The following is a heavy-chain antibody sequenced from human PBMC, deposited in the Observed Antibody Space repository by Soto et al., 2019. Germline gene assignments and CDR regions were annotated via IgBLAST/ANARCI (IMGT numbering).Heavy chain of an antibody. V-gene: IGHV3-23*01. Sequence: GGSLRLSCAPSGFTFSSYPMIWVRQARGKGLEWVLAISGIGGSTYYADSVKGRFTISRDNSKNTLYLQMNSLRAEDSAVYYCAKLAAARPVVYFDYWGQGTLVTVSS. J-gene: IGHJ4*02. D-gene: IGHD6-6*01. CDR2: ISGIGGST. CDR3: AKLAAARPVVYFDY. CDR1: GFTFSSYP.